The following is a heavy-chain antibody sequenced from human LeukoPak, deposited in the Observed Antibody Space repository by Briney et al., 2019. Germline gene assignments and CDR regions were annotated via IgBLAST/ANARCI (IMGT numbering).Heavy chain of an antibody. J-gene: IGHJ4*02. Sequence: GGSLRLSCTAAGFTFGDYAMSWVRQAPGKGLGWVGFIRSEAYGGTTEYAASVKGRFTISRDDSKSIAYLQMNSLKTEDTAVYYCTRDFRDYYDSSGYFDYRGQGTLVTVSS. CDR1: GFTFGDYA. V-gene: IGHV3-49*04. D-gene: IGHD3-22*01. CDR2: IRSEAYGGTT. CDR3: TRDFRDYYDSSGYFDY.